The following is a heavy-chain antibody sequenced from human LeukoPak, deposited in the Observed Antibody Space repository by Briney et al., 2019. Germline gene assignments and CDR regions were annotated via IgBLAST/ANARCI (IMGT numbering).Heavy chain of an antibody. D-gene: IGHD1-26*01. CDR3: ARVYPRQSGATLYDAFDI. J-gene: IGHJ3*02. CDR2: ISSSGSTI. CDR1: GFTFSDYY. V-gene: IGHV3-11*01. Sequence: GGSLRLSCAASGFTFSDYYMSWIRQAPGKGLEWVSYISSSGSTIYYADSVKGRFTISRDNAKNSLYLQMNSLRAEDTAVYYCARVYPRQSGATLYDAFDIWGQGTMVTVSS.